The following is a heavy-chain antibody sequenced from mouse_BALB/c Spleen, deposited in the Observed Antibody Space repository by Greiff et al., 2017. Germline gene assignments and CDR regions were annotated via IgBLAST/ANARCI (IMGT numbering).Heavy chain of an antibody. CDR1: GFSLTSYG. CDR3: ARKGNYGSSYVSMDY. Sequence: QVQLQQSGPGLVQPSQSLSITCTVSGFSLTSYGVHWVRQSPGKGLEWLGVIWSGGSTDYNAAFISRLSISKDNSKSQVFFKMNSLQANDTAIYYCARKGNYGSSYVSMDYWGQGTSVTVSS. V-gene: IGHV2-2*02. CDR2: IWSGGST. D-gene: IGHD1-1*01. J-gene: IGHJ4*01.